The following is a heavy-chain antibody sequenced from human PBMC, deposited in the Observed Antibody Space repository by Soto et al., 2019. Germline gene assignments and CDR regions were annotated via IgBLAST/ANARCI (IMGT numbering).Heavy chain of an antibody. CDR3: ARYYDSSGYYPGALDI. V-gene: IGHV3-53*01. Sequence: PGGSLRLSCAASGFPVSSNYMNWVRQAPGKGLEWVSLIYSTGSTKYADSVKGRFTISRDNSKNTLYLQMNSARAEDTAVYYCARYYDSSGYYPGALDIWSQGTMVTVS. CDR1: GFPVSSNY. J-gene: IGHJ3*02. CDR2: IYSTGST. D-gene: IGHD3-22*01.